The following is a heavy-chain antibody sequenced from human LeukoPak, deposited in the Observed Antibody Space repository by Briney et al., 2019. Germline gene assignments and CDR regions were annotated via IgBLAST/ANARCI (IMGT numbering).Heavy chain of an antibody. Sequence: SETLSLTCTVSGYSISSGYYWGWIRQPPGKGLGWIGSIYHSGSTYYNPSLKSRVTISVDTSKNQFSLKLSSVTAADTAVYYCARASRRGNYYDSSGLFFDYWGQGTLVTVSS. V-gene: IGHV4-38-2*02. D-gene: IGHD3-22*01. CDR3: ARASRRGNYYDSSGLFFDY. CDR2: IYHSGST. CDR1: GYSISSGYY. J-gene: IGHJ4*02.